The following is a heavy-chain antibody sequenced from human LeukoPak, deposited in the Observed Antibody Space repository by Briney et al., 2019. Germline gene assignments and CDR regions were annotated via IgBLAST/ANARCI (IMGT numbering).Heavy chain of an antibody. CDR2: IRSKAYGGTT. CDR3: TRELYYYGPGSYRGMVYYFDY. CDR1: GFTFGDYA. J-gene: IGHJ4*02. Sequence: GGSLRLSCTASGFTFGDYAMSWVRQAPGKGLEWVGFIRSKAYGGTTEYAASVKGRFTISRDDSKSIAYLQMNSLKTEDTAVYYCTRELYYYGPGSYRGMVYYFDYWGQGTLVTVSS. D-gene: IGHD3-10*01. V-gene: IGHV3-49*04.